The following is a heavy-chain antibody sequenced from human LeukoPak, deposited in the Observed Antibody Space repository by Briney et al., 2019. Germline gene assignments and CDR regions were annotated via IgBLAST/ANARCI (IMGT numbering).Heavy chain of an antibody. J-gene: IGHJ4*02. CDR3: ARSNTAMVKPYYFDY. V-gene: IGHV3-7*03. Sequence: PGGSLRLSCTASGFTFSSYWMHWVRQAPGKGLEWVANIKQDGSEIYYVDSVKGRFTISRDNAKNSLFPQMNSLRAEDTAIYYCARSNTAMVKPYYFDYWGQGTLVIVSS. D-gene: IGHD5-18*01. CDR2: IKQDGSEI. CDR1: GFTFSSYW.